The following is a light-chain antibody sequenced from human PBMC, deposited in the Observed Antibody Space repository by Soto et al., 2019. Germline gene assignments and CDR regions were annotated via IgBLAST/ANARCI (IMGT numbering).Light chain of an antibody. CDR1: QSISSW. CDR2: AAS. V-gene: IGKV1-5*01. J-gene: IGKJ1*01. CDR3: QQYNSYSWT. Sequence: DIQMTQSPSTLSASVGDRVTITCRASQSISSWLAWYQQKPGKAPRLLIYAASSLKSGVPSRFSGSGSGTEFTLTISSLQPDAFATYYCQQYNSYSWTFGQGTKVEIK.